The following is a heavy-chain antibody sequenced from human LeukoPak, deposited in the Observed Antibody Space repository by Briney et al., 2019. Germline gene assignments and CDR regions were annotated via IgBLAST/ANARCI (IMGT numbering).Heavy chain of an antibody. CDR3: AKDPITMIVGDYYFDY. Sequence: ASVKVSCKASGYTFTSYDINWVRQATGQGLEWLGGMNPNSGNTGYAQKFQGRVTMTRDTSISTAYMELSSLRSEDTAVYYCAKDPITMIVGDYYFDYWGQGTLVTVSS. V-gene: IGHV1-8*01. J-gene: IGHJ4*02. CDR1: GYTFTSYD. CDR2: MNPNSGNT. D-gene: IGHD3-22*01.